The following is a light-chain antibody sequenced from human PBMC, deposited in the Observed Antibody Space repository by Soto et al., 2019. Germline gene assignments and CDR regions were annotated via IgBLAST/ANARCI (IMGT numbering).Light chain of an antibody. CDR3: QQYNTWPPIT. J-gene: IGKJ5*01. V-gene: IGKV3-15*01. CDR1: QSISRN. CDR2: AAS. Sequence: EIVMTQSPATLSVSPGDRVSLSCGASQSISRNLAWYQHNPGQAPRLLIYAASTRATGIPARFSGSGSGTEFTLTISSLQSEDFAVYYCQQYNTWPPITFGQGTRLEIK.